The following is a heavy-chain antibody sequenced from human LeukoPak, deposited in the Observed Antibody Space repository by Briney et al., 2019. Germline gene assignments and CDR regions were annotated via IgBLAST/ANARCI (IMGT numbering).Heavy chain of an antibody. CDR2: INHSGST. D-gene: IGHD2-2*01. CDR1: GGSFSGYY. CDR3: ARGPCSTSCHRSWYFDY. V-gene: IGHV4-34*01. Sequence: SETLSLTCAVYGGSFSGYYWSWIRQPPGKGLEWIGEINHSGSTTYKPSLKSRVTISVDTSKNHFSLRLTSVTAADTAVYYCARGPCSTSCHRSWYFDYWGRGTLVTVSS. J-gene: IGHJ4*02.